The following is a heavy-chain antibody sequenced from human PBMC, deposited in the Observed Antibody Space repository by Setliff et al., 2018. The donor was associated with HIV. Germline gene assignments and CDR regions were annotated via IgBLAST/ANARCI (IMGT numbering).Heavy chain of an antibody. V-gene: IGHV3-15*01. D-gene: IGHD1-26*01. CDR2: IKSKRDGGTI. Sequence: GESLKISCAAAGFTFSNAWMSWVRQAPGKGLEWLGRIKSKRDGGTIDYTAPVTARFTISRDDSKNTLSLQMNSLKTEDTAIYYCTTDLGSGRFSWNNNWGQGTLVTVSS. J-gene: IGHJ4*02. CDR3: TTDLGSGRFSWNNN. CDR1: GFTFSNAW.